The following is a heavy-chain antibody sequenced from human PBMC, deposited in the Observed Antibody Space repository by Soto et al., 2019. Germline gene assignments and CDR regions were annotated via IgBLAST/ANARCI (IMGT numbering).Heavy chain of an antibody. D-gene: IGHD1-26*01. J-gene: IGHJ4*02. Sequence: SETLSLTCTVSSDSISSYYWIWIRQSPGKGLEWIGYTDYSGNTNYNPSLKSRVTISGDTSKNQFSLRLSSVTAADTAVYYCARALGSGSYYWFDYWGQGTLVTVSS. CDR3: ARALGSGSYYWFDY. CDR1: SDSISSYY. V-gene: IGHV4-59*12. CDR2: TDYSGNT.